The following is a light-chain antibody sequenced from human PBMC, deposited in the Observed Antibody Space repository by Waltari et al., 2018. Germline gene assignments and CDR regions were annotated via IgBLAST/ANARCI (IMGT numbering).Light chain of an antibody. Sequence: ELVLTQSPPSLSLSPGDRATLSCRASQRVGRTLAWYQQRPGQAPRLLIYDASSRATGIPDRFSGSGSGTDFSLTISRLEPEDFAVYYCQKYGTRPATFGQGTKVEVK. CDR3: QKYGTRPAT. V-gene: IGKV3-20*01. CDR1: QRVGRT. J-gene: IGKJ1*01. CDR2: DAS.